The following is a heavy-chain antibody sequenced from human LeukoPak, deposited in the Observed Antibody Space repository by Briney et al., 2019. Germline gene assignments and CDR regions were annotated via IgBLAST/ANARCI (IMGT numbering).Heavy chain of an antibody. J-gene: IGHJ4*02. CDR3: ARDETLYSSSSEFDY. Sequence: HSGRSLRLTCAASGFTFSSYGMHWVRQAPGKGLEWVAVISYDGSNKYYADSVKGRFTISRDNSKNTLYLQMNSLRAEDTAVYYCARDETLYSSSSEFDYWGQGTLVTVSS. D-gene: IGHD6-6*01. CDR2: ISYDGSNK. V-gene: IGHV3-30*03. CDR1: GFTFSSYG.